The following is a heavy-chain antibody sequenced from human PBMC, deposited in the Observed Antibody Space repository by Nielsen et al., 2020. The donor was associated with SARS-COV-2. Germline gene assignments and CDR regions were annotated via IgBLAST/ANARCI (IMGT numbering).Heavy chain of an antibody. CDR3: ARHDYSGYEVYYFDY. CDR2: ISHSGST. CDR1: GGSFSDYH. Sequence: SETLSLTCAVFGGSFSDYHWSWIRQPPGKGLEWIAEISHSGSTTYNPSLQRRVTMSVDTSKNQFSLRLSSVTAADTAVYYCARHDYSGYEVYYFDYWGQGTLVTVSS. V-gene: IGHV4-34*01. D-gene: IGHD5-12*01. J-gene: IGHJ4*02.